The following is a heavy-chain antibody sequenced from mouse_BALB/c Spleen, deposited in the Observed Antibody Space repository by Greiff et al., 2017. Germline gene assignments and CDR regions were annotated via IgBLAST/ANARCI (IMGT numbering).Heavy chain of an antibody. CDR1: GFTFSSYG. CDR3: ARLYDYDGGFAY. J-gene: IGHJ3*01. V-gene: IGHV5-6*02. D-gene: IGHD2-4*01. CDR2: ISSGGSYT. Sequence: EVMLVESGGDLVKPGGSLKLSCAASGFTFSSYGMSWVRQTPDKRLEWVATISSGGSYTYYPDSVKGRFTISRDNAKNTLYLQMSSLKSEDTAMYYCARLYDYDGGFAYWGQGTLVTVSA.